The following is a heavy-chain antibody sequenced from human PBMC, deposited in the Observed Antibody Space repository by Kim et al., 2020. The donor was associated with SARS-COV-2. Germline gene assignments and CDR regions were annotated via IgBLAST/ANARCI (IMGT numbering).Heavy chain of an antibody. D-gene: IGHD5-12*01. CDR3: ARFSWEEMATIRVLDNEYYFDY. V-gene: IGHV5-51*01. Sequence: GESLKISCKGSGYSFTSYWIGWVRQMPGKGLEWMGIIYPGDSDTRYSPSFQGQVTISADKSISTAYLQWSSLKASDTAMYYCARFSWEEMATIRVLDNEYYFDYWGQGTLVTVSS. CDR1: GYSFTSYW. J-gene: IGHJ4*02. CDR2: IYPGDSDT.